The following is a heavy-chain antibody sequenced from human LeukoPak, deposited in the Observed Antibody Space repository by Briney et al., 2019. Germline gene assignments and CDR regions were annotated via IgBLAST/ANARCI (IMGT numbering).Heavy chain of an antibody. D-gene: IGHD4-11*01. Sequence: SETLSLTSTVSGGSISSYYWSWIRQPPGKGLEWIGYIYYSGSTNYNPSLKSRVTISVDTSKNQFSLKLSSVTAADTAVYYCARDRRGYSNRQFDYWGQGTLVTVSS. CDR2: IYYSGST. CDR1: GGSISSYY. J-gene: IGHJ4*02. V-gene: IGHV4-59*01. CDR3: ARDRRGYSNRQFDY.